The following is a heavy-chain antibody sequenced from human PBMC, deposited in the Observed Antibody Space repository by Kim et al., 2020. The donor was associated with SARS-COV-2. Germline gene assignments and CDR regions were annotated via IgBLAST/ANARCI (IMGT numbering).Heavy chain of an antibody. J-gene: IGHJ4*02. V-gene: IGHV3-64*01. CDR1: GFTFSSYA. D-gene: IGHD2-8*01. Sequence: GGSLRLSCAASGFTFSSYAMHWVRQAPGKGLEYVSAISSNGGSTYYANSVKGRFTISRDNSKNTLYLQMGSLRAEDMAVYYCARDGEGCTLWGQGTLVTVSS. CDR3: ARDGEGCTL. CDR2: ISSNGGST.